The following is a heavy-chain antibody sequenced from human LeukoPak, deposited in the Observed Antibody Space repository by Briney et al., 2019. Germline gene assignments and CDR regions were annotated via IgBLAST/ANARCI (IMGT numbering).Heavy chain of an antibody. V-gene: IGHV3-30*04. D-gene: IGHD6-19*01. CDR1: GFTFSSYA. CDR3: AKSQVTGWYDFDY. Sequence: QTGGSLRLSCAASGFTFSSYAMHWVRQAPGKGLEWVAVISYDGSNKYYADSVKGRFTISRDNSKSTPNLQMNSLRPEDTAVYYCAKSQVTGWYDFDYWGQGTLVIVSS. CDR2: ISYDGSNK. J-gene: IGHJ4*02.